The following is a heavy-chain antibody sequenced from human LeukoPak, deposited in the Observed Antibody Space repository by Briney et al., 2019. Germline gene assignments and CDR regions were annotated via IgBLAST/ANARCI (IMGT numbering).Heavy chain of an antibody. V-gene: IGHV3-23*01. CDR3: ARDREHCSSTSCYFGRFDP. D-gene: IGHD2-2*01. Sequence: PGGSLRLSCAASGFTFSSYAMSWVRQAPGKGLEWVSAISGSGGSTYYADSVKGRFTISRDNAEDSLYLQMNSLRAEDTAVYYCARDREHCSSTSCYFGRFDPWGQGTLVTVSS. CDR2: ISGSGGST. CDR1: GFTFSSYA. J-gene: IGHJ5*02.